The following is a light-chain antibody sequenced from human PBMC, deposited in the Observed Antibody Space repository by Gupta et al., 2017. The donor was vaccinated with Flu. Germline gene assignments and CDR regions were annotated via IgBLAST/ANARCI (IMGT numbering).Light chain of an antibody. CDR3: QQYGSSPQIT. J-gene: IGKJ5*01. V-gene: IGKV3-20*01. CDR2: GAS. CDR1: QSVRNNY. Sequence: EIVLTQSPGTLSLSPGERATLSCRASQSVRNNYLAWYQQKPGQAPRLLIYGASSRVTDIPDRISGSGSGTDFTLTISRLEPEDFAVYYCQQYGSSPQITFGQGTRLEIK.